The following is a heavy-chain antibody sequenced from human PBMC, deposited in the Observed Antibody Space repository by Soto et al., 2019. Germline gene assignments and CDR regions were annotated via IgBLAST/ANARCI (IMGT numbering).Heavy chain of an antibody. Sequence: GESLKISCEASGYMFPIYHISWVRQMPGKGLEWVGKIDPSDSRTMYRPSSRARITISVDKSINTAYLEWGRLKASDTAMYYCARHDSNGDVDFWGQGTQVTV. CDR2: IDPSDSRT. J-gene: IGHJ4*02. V-gene: IGHV5-10-1*01. D-gene: IGHD2-8*01. CDR1: GYMFPIYH. CDR3: ARHDSNGDVDF.